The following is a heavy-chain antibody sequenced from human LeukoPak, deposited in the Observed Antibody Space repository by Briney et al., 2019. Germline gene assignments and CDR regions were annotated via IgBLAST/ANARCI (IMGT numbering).Heavy chain of an antibody. CDR1: GLTFSSNW. V-gene: IGHV3-74*01. CDR2: ISGDGSRT. D-gene: IGHD7-27*01. J-gene: IGHJ4*02. CDR3: ARPLGPSVDFDY. Sequence: GGSLRLSCAASGLTFSSNWMHWVRHAPGKGLVWVSRISGDGSRTDYADSVKGRFTISRDNRKNTLYLQMNSLRAEDTAVYYCARPLGPSVDFDYWGQGTLVTVSS.